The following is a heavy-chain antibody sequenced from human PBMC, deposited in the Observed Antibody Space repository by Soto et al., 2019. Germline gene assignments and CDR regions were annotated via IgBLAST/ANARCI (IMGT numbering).Heavy chain of an antibody. CDR2: INAGNGNT. J-gene: IGHJ5*02. CDR3: ARGVAGPLHWFDP. V-gene: IGHV1-3*01. D-gene: IGHD6-19*01. Sequence: QVQLVQSGAEVKKPGASVKVSCKASGYTFTSYAMHWGRQAPGQRLEWRGWINAGNGNTKYSQKLKGRVTITRETSASTAYMELSSLRSEDTAVYYCARGVAGPLHWFDPWGQGTLVTVSS. CDR1: GYTFTSYA.